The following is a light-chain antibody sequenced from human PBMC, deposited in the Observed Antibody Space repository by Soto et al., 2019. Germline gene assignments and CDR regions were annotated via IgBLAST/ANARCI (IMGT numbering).Light chain of an antibody. CDR1: SSDFGGYNV. J-gene: IGLJ3*02. CDR2: EGT. CDR3: CSYADTSTFWVV. Sequence: QSALTQPASVSGSPGQSITISCSGTSSDFGGYNVVSWYQQHPGKAPKLIIYEGTKRPSGVSNRFSGSKSGNAASLTISGLQTEDEAHYYCCSYADTSTFWVVFGGGTKVTVL. V-gene: IGLV2-23*03.